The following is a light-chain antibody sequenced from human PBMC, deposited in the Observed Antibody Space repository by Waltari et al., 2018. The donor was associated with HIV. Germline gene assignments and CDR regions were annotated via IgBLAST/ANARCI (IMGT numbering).Light chain of an antibody. Sequence: QSVLTQPPSASGTPGQRVTISCSGSSPNIGSNTVNWYQQLPGTAPKLLIYSNNQRPSGVPDRFSGSKSGTSASLAISGLQSEDEADYYCAAWDDSSKVVFGGGTKLTVL. CDR3: AAWDDSSKVV. J-gene: IGLJ2*01. V-gene: IGLV1-44*01. CDR1: SPNIGSNT. CDR2: SNN.